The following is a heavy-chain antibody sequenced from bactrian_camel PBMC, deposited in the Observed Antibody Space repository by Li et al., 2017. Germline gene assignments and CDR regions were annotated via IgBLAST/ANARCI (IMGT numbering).Heavy chain of an antibody. CDR2: IYTKGGND. Sequence: VQLVESGGGAVQAGGSLKLSCAYSNYGYIRPYIGWFRQAPGKGREGVAFIYTKGGNDYYADSVKGRFTVSQDNDKNTIHLQMNALNPDDTAMYYCAGVEIDRLCRWTEFTHWGQGTQVTVS. CDR3: AGVEIDRLCRWTEFTH. J-gene: IGHJ4*01. CDR1: NYGYIRPY. D-gene: IGHD4*01. V-gene: IGHV3S40*01.